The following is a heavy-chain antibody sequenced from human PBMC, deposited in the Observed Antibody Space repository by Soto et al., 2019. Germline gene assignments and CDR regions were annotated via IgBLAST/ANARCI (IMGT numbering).Heavy chain of an antibody. CDR1: GFTFSDYY. D-gene: IGHD3-22*01. V-gene: IGHV3-11*01. CDR2: ISSSGSII. Sequence: QVQLVESGGGLVKPGGSLRLSCAASGFTFSDYYMSWIRQAPGKGLEWVSYISSSGSIIYYADSVKGRFTISRDNAKNSLYLQMNSMRAEDTAVYYCARQKAWTGEWLSLYDPGMDVWGQGTTVTVSS. CDR3: ARQKAWTGEWLSLYDPGMDV. J-gene: IGHJ6*02.